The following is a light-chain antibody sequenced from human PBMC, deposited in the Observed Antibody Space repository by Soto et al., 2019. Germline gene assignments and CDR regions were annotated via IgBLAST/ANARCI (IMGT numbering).Light chain of an antibody. CDR2: GAS. V-gene: IGKV3-15*01. CDR3: QQYADWPPPIT. Sequence: EIVMTQSPGTLSVSPGERATLSCRASQSVGTNLAWYQQKPGQAPRLLIYGASTRATDIPARFSASGSGTEFTLTISSLQSEDFVVYYCQQYADWPPPITFGQGTRLEIK. CDR1: QSVGTN. J-gene: IGKJ5*01.